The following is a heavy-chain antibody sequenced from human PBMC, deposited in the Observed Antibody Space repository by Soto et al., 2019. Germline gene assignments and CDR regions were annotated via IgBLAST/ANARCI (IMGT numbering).Heavy chain of an antibody. V-gene: IGHV3-30-3*01. CDR3: ARVGRLHYFDY. D-gene: IGHD4-17*01. CDR1: GFTFSSYA. CDR2: ISYDGSNK. Sequence: QVQLVESGGGVVQPGRSLRHSCAASGFTFSSYAMHWVRQAPGKGLEWVAVISYDGSNKYYADSVKGRFTISRDNSKNTLYLQMNSLRAEDTAVYYCARVGRLHYFDYWGQGTLLTVSS. J-gene: IGHJ4*02.